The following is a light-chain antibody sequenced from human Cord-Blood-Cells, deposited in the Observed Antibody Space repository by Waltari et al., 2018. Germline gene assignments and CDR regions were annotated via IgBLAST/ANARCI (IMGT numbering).Light chain of an antibody. CDR1: QSVSSY. V-gene: IGKV3-11*01. J-gene: IGKJ5*01. CDR2: DAS. Sequence: EIVVTQSPVTLSLPPEGRATPACRASQSVSSYLAWYQQKPGQAPRLLIYDASNRATGIPARFSGSGSGTDFTLTISSLEPEDFAVYYCQQRSNWPPITFGQGTRLEIK. CDR3: QQRSNWPPIT.